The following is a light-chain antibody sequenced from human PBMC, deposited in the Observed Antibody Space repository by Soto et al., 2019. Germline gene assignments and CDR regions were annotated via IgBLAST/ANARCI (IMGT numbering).Light chain of an antibody. CDR2: GAS. CDR1: QSVGSN. Sequence: KVMTQSPATLSVSPGERATLSFRASQSVGSNLAWYQQKPGQAPRLLIYGASTRATGIPARFSGSGSGTEFTLTISSLQSEDFAVYYCQQYNNWPQLTFGGGTKVDI. J-gene: IGKJ4*01. CDR3: QQYNNWPQLT. V-gene: IGKV3-15*01.